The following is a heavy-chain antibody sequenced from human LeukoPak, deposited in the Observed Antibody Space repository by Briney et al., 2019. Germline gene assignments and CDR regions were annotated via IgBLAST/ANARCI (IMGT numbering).Heavy chain of an antibody. CDR1: GFTVSSNY. D-gene: IGHD3-22*01. V-gene: IGHV3-23*01. CDR2: ISGSGGST. CDR3: AKDYDSSGYGIDY. J-gene: IGHJ4*02. Sequence: GGSLRLSCAASGFTVSSNYMSWVRQAPGKGLEWVSAISGSGGSTYYADSVKGRFAISRDNSKNTLYLQMNSLRAEDTAVYYCAKDYDSSGYGIDYWGQGTLVTVSS.